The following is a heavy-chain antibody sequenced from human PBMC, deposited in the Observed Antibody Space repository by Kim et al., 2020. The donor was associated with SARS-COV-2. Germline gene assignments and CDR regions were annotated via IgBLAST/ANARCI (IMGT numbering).Heavy chain of an antibody. J-gene: IGHJ4*02. CDR1: GFTFSSYA. D-gene: IGHD3-22*01. CDR2: ISYDGSNK. V-gene: IGHV3-30*04. CDR3: ARDRYYDSSGYYFPGLDY. Sequence: GGSLRLSCAASGFTFSSYAMHWVRQAPGKGLEWVAVISYDGSNKYYADSVKGRFTISRDNSKNTLYLQMNSLRAEDTAVYYCARDRYYDSSGYYFPGLDYWGQGTLVTVSS.